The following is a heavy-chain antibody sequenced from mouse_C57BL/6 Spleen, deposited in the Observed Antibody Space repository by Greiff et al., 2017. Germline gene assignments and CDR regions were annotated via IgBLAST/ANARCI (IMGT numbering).Heavy chain of an antibody. J-gene: IGHJ1*03. D-gene: IGHD2-5*01. CDR3: TRGVTGYWYFDV. Sequence: QVQLQQSGAELVRPGASVTLSCKASGYTFTDYEMHWVKQTPVHGLEWIGAIDPETGGTAYNQKFKGKAILTADKSSSTAYMELRSLTSEDSAVYYCTRGVTGYWYFDVWGTGTTVTVSS. CDR1: GYTFTDYE. CDR2: IDPETGGT. V-gene: IGHV1-15*01.